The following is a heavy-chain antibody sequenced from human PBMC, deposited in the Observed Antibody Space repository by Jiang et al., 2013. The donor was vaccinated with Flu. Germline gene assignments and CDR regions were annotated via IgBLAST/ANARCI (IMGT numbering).Heavy chain of an antibody. V-gene: IGHV3-43D*03. CDR2: GGST. CDR3: AKSTSTVLRFLEWSPSGGMDV. D-gene: IGHD3-3*01. Sequence: GGSTYYADSVKGRFTISRDNSKNSLYLQMNSLGAEDTALYYCAKSTSTVLRFLEWSPSGGMDVWGQGTTVTVSS. J-gene: IGHJ6*02.